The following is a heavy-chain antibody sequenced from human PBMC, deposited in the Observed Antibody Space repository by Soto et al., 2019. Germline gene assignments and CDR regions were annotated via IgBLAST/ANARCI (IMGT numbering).Heavy chain of an antibody. CDR3: ARHVGSRSTDYVAPHDAFDI. J-gene: IGHJ3*02. CDR1: GYKVSTWHNFTSYW. Sequence: GESLKISCMGSGYKVSTWHNFTSYWIAWVRQMPGKGLEWMGIIYPGDSDTRYSPSFQGQVTISADKSISTACLQWSSLKASDTAMYYCARHVGSRSTDYVAPHDAFDIWGQGTMVTVSS. D-gene: IGHD4-17*01. CDR2: IYPGDSDT. V-gene: IGHV5-51*01.